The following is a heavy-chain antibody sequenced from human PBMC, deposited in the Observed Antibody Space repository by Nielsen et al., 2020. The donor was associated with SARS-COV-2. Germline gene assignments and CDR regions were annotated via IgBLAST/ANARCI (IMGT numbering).Heavy chain of an antibody. D-gene: IGHD6-19*01. J-gene: IGHJ5*02. CDR3: ARALNSSGWYNRVEGPFDP. V-gene: IGHV1-24*01. CDR2: FDPEDGET. Sequence: ASVKVSCKVSGYTLTELSMHWVRQAPGKGLEWMGGFDPEDGETIYAQKFQGRVTITADKSTSTAYMELSSLRSEDTAVYYCARALNSSGWYNRVEGPFDPWGQGTLVTVSS. CDR1: GYTLTELS.